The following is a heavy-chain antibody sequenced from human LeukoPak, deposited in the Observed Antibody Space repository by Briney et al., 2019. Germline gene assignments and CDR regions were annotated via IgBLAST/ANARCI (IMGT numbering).Heavy chain of an antibody. D-gene: IGHD3-3*01. CDR1: GGSFSGYY. CDR2: INHSGST. J-gene: IGHJ4*02. Sequence: SETLSLTCAVYGGSFSGYYWSWIRQPPGRGLEWIGEINHSGSTNYNPSLKSRVTISVDTSKNQFSLKLSSVTAADTAVYYCARLREIPVFGVVTKSTSYFDYWGQGTLVTVSS. CDR3: ARLREIPVFGVVTKSTSYFDY. V-gene: IGHV4-34*01.